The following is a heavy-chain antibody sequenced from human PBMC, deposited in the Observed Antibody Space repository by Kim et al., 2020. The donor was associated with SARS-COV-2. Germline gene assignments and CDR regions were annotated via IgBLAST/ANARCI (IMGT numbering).Heavy chain of an antibody. CDR2: ISYDGSNK. Sequence: GGSLRLSCAASGFTFSSYAMHWVRQAPGKGLEWVAVISYDGSNKYYADSVKGRFTISRDNSKNTLYLQMNSLTAEDTAVYYCARARPSTIFGVVIPTNYYYGMDVWGQGNTVTVSS. D-gene: IGHD3-3*01. J-gene: IGHJ6*02. CDR1: GFTFSSYA. V-gene: IGHV3-30*04. CDR3: ARARPSTIFGVVIPTNYYYGMDV.